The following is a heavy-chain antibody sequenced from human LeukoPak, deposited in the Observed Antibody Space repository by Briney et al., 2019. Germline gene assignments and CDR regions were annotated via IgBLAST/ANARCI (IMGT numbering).Heavy chain of an antibody. CDR3: AKGDCGGNSHTFDI. D-gene: IGHD4-23*01. Sequence: PGGSLRLSCAASGFTFSAFAMHWVRQAPGKGLEWVAVILYDGSNKYYADSLKGRLTISRDNSKNTLSLQVNSPRSEDTAVYFCAKGDCGGNSHTFDIWGQGTMVTVSS. CDR1: GFTFSAFA. V-gene: IGHV3-30*18. J-gene: IGHJ3*02. CDR2: ILYDGSNK.